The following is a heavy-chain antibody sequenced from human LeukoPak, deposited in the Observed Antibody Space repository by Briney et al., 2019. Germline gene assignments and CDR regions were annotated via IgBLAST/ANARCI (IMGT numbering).Heavy chain of an antibody. CDR3: ARVIRDSGGYYHWFDP. CDR1: GASIRSADYY. J-gene: IGHJ5*02. V-gene: IGHV4-31*03. CDR2: IYYSGST. D-gene: IGHD3-22*01. Sequence: PSETLSLTCTVSGASIRSADYYWSWIRQHPGRGRDWIGYIYYSGSTYYNPSLKSRVNISVDTSKNQFSLKLSSVTAADTAVYHCARVIRDSGGYYHWFDPWGQGTLVTVSS.